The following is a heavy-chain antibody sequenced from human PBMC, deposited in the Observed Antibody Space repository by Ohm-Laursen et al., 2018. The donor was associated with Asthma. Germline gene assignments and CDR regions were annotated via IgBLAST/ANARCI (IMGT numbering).Heavy chain of an antibody. Sequence: LTLTCAASGFTFSTYSMNWVRQAPGKGLEWVSYISSGSSTIYYADSVKGRFTISRDNAKNSLYLQMNSLRAEDTASYYCARDSQAMVTTEGLYFGMDVWGQGTTVTVSS. CDR2: ISSGSSTI. CDR1: GFTFSTYS. D-gene: IGHD4-17*01. J-gene: IGHJ6*02. CDR3: ARDSQAMVTTEGLYFGMDV. V-gene: IGHV3-48*04.